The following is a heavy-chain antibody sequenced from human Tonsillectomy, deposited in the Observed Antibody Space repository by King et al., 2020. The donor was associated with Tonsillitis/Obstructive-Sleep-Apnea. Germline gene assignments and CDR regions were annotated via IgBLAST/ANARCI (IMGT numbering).Heavy chain of an antibody. CDR2: LNPSSGGT. Sequence: LVQSWAAVKKPGASVKVSCKASGYAFTGFYMPWVRQAPGQRLAWMGWLNPSSGGTNYAQTFQDRVPMTTDTSIRPAYMELSRLRSDDTAVYYCARDRNWNADYWGQGTLVTVSS. J-gene: IGHJ4*02. V-gene: IGHV1-2*02. CDR3: ARDRNWNADY. D-gene: IGHD1-20*01. CDR1: GYAFTGFY.